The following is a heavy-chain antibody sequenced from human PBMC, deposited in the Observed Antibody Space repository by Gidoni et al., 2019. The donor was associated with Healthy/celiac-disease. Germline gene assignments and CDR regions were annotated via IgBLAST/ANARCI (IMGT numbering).Heavy chain of an antibody. CDR2: IYTSGST. D-gene: IGHD1-26*01. CDR1: GGSISSGRYY. Sequence: QVQLQESGPGLLKPSQTLSLTCTVSGGSISSGRYYWSWIRQPAGKGLEWIGRIYTSGSTNYNHSLKSRVTRSVDTSKNQFSLKLSSVTAADTAVYYCARDSRGSYPTGWGQGTLVTVSS. J-gene: IGHJ4*02. V-gene: IGHV4-61*02. CDR3: ARDSRGSYPTG.